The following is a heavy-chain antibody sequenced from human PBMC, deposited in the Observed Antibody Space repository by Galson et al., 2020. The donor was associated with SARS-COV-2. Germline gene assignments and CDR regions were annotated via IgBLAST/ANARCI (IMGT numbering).Heavy chain of an antibody. D-gene: IGHD3-10*01. Sequence: ASVKVSCKPSGIIFISSAMQWVRQARGQRLEWIGGIVVGSGDTNYAQKFQERVTITRDISTSTAYMELNSLRSEDTAMYYCAAALLFGDFFSLDSWGQGTLVTVSS. J-gene: IGHJ4*02. CDR3: AAALLFGDFFSLDS. V-gene: IGHV1-58*02. CDR2: IVVGSGDT. CDR1: GIIFISSA.